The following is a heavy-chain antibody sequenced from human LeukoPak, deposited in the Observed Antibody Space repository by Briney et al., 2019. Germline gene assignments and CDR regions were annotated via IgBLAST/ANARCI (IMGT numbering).Heavy chain of an antibody. CDR3: ARDVYSGYDYAFDI. D-gene: IGHD5-12*01. V-gene: IGHV3-66*02. J-gene: IGHJ3*02. CDR1: GFTVSSNY. CDR2: IYSGGST. Sequence: GGSLRLSCAASGFTVSSNYMSWVRQAPGKGLEWVSVIYSGGSTYYADSVKGLFTISRDNSKNTLYLQMNSLRAEDTAVYYCARDVYSGYDYAFDIWGQGTMVTVSS.